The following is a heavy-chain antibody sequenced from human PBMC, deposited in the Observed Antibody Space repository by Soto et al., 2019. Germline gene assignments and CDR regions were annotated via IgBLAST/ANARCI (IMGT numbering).Heavy chain of an antibody. J-gene: IGHJ4*01. CDR3: ARTDYLFSTLTYYFDY. CDR2: INPSGDST. CDR1: GYTFTSHY. D-gene: IGHD3-16*01. Sequence: SVKVSCKPSGYTFTSHYMHWVRQAPGQGLEWMGIINPSGDSTSYAQKFQGRVSMTRDTSTNTVYMELSRLRSDDTAVYYCARTDYLFSTLTYYFDYWGHGTLVTVSS. V-gene: IGHV1-46*01.